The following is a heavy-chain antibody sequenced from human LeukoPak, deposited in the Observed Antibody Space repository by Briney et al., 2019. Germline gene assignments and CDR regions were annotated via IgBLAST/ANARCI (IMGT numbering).Heavy chain of an antibody. D-gene: IGHD3-10*01. Sequence: GGCLRLSCAASGFTLSSYSMNWVRQAPGKGLEWVSSICSRSNYIFYADSVKGRFTISRDNPKNSLYLPMTSLRAEDTAVHYYAKVNELYRDYWGQGTMVTVSS. CDR3: AKVNELYRDY. V-gene: IGHV3-21*01. CDR2: ICSRSNYI. J-gene: IGHJ4*02. CDR1: GFTLSSYS.